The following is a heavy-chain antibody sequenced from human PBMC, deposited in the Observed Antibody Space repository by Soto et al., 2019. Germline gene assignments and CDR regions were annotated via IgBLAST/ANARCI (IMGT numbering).Heavy chain of an antibody. Sequence: GGSLRLSCAASGLTFSRYAMNWVRQAPGKGLEWVSVISGSGGTRYYADSVKGRFTISRDNSKGILYLQMNSLRADDTAVYYCAKDRFPVLVVPAANGMDVWGQGTTVTVSS. V-gene: IGHV3-23*01. CDR1: GLTFSRYA. CDR2: ISGSGGTR. D-gene: IGHD2-2*01. J-gene: IGHJ6*02. CDR3: AKDRFPVLVVPAANGMDV.